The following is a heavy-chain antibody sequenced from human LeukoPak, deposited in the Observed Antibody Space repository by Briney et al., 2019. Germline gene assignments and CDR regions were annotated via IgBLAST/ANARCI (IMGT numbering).Heavy chain of an antibody. Sequence: SETLSFTCTVSGGSISSYYWSWIRQPTGKGLEWIGRIYTSGSTNYNPSLKSRVTMSVDTSKNQFSLKLSSVTAADTAVYYCARDRASGYCSSTSCSAGYMDVWGKGTTVTVSS. CDR2: IYTSGST. CDR1: GGSISSYY. V-gene: IGHV4-4*07. CDR3: ARDRASGYCSSTSCSAGYMDV. D-gene: IGHD2-2*01. J-gene: IGHJ6*03.